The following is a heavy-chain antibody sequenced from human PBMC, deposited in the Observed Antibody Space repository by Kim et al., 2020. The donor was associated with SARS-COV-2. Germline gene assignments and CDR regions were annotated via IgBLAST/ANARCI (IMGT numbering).Heavy chain of an antibody. CDR1: GFTFSSYS. Sequence: GGSLRLSCAASGFTFSSYSMNWVRQAPGKGLEWVSYISSSSSTIYYADSVKGRFTISRDNAKNSLHLQMNSLRDEDTAEDYCAIEDYYDSSGYYPYHYYG. CDR3: AIEDYYDSSGYYPYHYYG. CDR2: ISSSSSTI. J-gene: IGHJ6*01. D-gene: IGHD3-22*01. V-gene: IGHV3-48*02.